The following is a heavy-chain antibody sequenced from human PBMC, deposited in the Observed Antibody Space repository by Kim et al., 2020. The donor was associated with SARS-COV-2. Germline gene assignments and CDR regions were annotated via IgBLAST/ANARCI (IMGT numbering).Heavy chain of an antibody. CDR3: ARDVTGLDY. D-gene: IGHD2-21*02. Sequence: SPRYAQKCQGRVTMTRDTSTSTVYMELSSLRSEDTAVYYCARDVTGLDYWGQGTLVTVSS. CDR2: SP. J-gene: IGHJ4*02. V-gene: IGHV1-46*01.